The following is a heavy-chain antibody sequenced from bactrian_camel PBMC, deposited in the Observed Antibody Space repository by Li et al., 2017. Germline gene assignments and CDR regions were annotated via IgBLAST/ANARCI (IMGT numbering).Heavy chain of an antibody. D-gene: IGHD2*01. Sequence: HVQLVESGGGLVEAGGSLTLSCTVSGLTFADNAMGWFRQAPGKERQGVASIDTDGSIMYSNSVKGRFMISRDIAKDTVYLHMNSLKSEDTALYYCAADIVGIIAGQGTQVTVS. CDR2: IDTDGSI. J-gene: IGHJ4*01. CDR1: GLTFADNA. V-gene: IGHV3S63*01.